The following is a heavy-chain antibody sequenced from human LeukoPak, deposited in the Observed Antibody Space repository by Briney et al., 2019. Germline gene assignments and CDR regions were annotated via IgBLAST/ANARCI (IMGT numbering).Heavy chain of an antibody. CDR3: AGGDNPGYGDYDFDY. CDR2: ISGSGGST. Sequence: PGGSLRLSCAASGFTFSSYGMSWVRQAPGKGLEWVSAISGSGGSTYYADSVKGRFTISRDNAKNSLYLQMNSLRAEDTAVYYCAGGDNPGYGDYDFDYWGQGTLVTVSS. D-gene: IGHD4-17*01. CDR1: GFTFSSYG. J-gene: IGHJ4*02. V-gene: IGHV3-23*01.